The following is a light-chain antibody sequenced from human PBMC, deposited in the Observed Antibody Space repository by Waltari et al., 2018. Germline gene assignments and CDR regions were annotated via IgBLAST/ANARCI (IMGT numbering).Light chain of an antibody. V-gene: IGLV2-8*01. J-gene: IGLJ3*02. CDR1: PSDIGGYKF. CDR3: SSYGGKNNLM. CDR2: NVS. Sequence: QSALTQPPSASWSPGQSVTISCTGTPSDIGGYKFVSWFQQHPGKAPKLVIYNVSERPTGVPDRFSGSKSGSTATLTVAGLQAEDEADYYCSSYGGKNNLMFGGGTTLTVL.